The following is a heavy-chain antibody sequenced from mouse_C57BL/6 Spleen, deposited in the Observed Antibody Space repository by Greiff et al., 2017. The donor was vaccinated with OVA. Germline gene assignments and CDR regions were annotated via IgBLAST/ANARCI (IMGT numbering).Heavy chain of an antibody. D-gene: IGHD2-3*01. CDR2: ISGGGGNT. Sequence: EVKLVESGGGLVKPGGSLKLSCAASGFTFSSYTMSWVRQTPEKRLEWVATISGGGGNTNYPDSVKGQFTLSRDNAKHTLYRQMSSLRSEDTALDDCAGRDYDGYYSCAYWGQGTLVTVSA. CDR3: AGRDYDGYYSCAY. V-gene: IGHV5-9*01. CDR1: GFTFSSYT. J-gene: IGHJ3*01.